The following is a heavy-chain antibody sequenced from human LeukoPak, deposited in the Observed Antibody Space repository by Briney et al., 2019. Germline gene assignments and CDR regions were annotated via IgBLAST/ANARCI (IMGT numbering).Heavy chain of an antibody. CDR1: GFTFSSYA. V-gene: IGHV3-30*04. CDR2: ISYDGSNK. J-gene: IGHJ6*04. Sequence: GRSLRLSCAASGFTFSSYAMHWVRQAPGKGLEWVAVISYDGSNKYYADSVKGRFTISRDNSKNTLYLQMNSLRAEDTAVYYCAKAVTQFGFGELWYYYYGMDVWGKGTTVTVSS. CDR3: AKAVTQFGFGELWYYYYGMDV. D-gene: IGHD3-10*01.